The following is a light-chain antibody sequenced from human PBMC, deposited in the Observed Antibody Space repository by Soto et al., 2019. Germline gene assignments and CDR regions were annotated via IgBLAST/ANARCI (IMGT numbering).Light chain of an antibody. Sequence: IQMTQYPSALSGPVEDRVTLTCRASQTISSWLAWYQQKPGKAPKLLIYKASTLKSGVPSRFSGSGSGTEFTLTISSLQPDDFATYYCQQYNSYWTFGQGTKVDIK. J-gene: IGKJ1*01. CDR3: QQYNSYWT. CDR2: KAS. CDR1: QTISSW. V-gene: IGKV1-5*03.